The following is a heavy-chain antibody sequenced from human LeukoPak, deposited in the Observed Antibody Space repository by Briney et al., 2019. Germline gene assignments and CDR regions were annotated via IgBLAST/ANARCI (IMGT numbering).Heavy chain of an antibody. J-gene: IGHJ4*02. V-gene: IGHV4-31*03. CDR1: GGSLSSGGYF. CDR3: ARAREWLRFFDY. Sequence: SQTLSLTRTVSGGSLSSGGYFWRWIRQHPGKGLEWIGYIYYSGSTYYNPSLKSRVTISVDTSKNQFSLKLSSVTAADTAVYYCARAREWLRFFDYWGQGTLVTVSS. CDR2: IYYSGST. D-gene: IGHD5-12*01.